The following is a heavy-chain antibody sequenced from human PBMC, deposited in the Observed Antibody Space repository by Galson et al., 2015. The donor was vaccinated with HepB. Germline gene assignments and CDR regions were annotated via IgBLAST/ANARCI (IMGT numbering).Heavy chain of an antibody. V-gene: IGHV3-23*01. D-gene: IGHD1-1*01. CDR1: GFHFSDYA. CDR3: TKASGRGAGMRTSFDF. J-gene: IGHJ4*02. Sequence: SLRLSCAASGFHFSDYAMTWVRQAPGKGLEWVSTISNNETTYYADSVQGRFTISRDNSKSTLYLHMNKLGAADTALYFCTKASGRGAGMRTSFDFWGQGTLISVS. CDR2: ISNNETT.